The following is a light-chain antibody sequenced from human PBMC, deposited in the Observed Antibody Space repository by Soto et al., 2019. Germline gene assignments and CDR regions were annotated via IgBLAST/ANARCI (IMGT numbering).Light chain of an antibody. CDR2: DAS. V-gene: IGKV3-15*01. CDR1: QSVGGK. J-gene: IGKJ5*01. CDR3: QQSNEWRSIT. Sequence: EIVMTQSPATLSVSPGERATLSCRASQSVGGKLAWYQQRPGQAPSLLIFDASTRATGIPARISGSGSGTEFTLRISSLQSDDVSVYYCQQSNEWRSITFGQGTRLEIK.